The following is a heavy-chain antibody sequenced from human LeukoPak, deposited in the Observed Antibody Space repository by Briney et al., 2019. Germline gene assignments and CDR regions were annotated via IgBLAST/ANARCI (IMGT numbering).Heavy chain of an antibody. CDR1: GFTFSSYS. V-gene: IGHV3-21*04. J-gene: IGHJ6*03. CDR3: ARGGIVGATKYYYYMDV. D-gene: IGHD1-26*01. CDR2: IRSSSSYI. Sequence: GGSLRLSCAASGFTFSSYSMNWVRQVPGKGMEWVSSIRSSSSYIYYADSVKGRFTISRDNAKNSLYLQMNSLRAEDTAVYYCARGGIVGATKYYYYMDVWGKGTTVTVSS.